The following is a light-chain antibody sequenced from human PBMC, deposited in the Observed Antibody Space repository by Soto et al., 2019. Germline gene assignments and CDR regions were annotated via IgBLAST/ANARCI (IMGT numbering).Light chain of an antibody. J-gene: IGKJ4*01. CDR2: GAS. CDR3: QQYSDWPLT. CDR1: QSVSSN. Sequence: EIVMMQSPATLSVSPGEGATLSCRASQSVSSNLAWYQQKPGQAPRLLIYGASTRATGIPARFSGSGSRTEFTLTISSLQSEDSAVYYCQQYSDWPLTLGGGTKVEIQ. V-gene: IGKV3-15*01.